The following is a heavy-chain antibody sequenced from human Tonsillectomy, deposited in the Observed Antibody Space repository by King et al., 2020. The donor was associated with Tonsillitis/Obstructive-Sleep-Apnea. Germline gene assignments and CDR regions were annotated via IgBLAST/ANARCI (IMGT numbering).Heavy chain of an antibody. V-gene: IGHV1-2*02. J-gene: IGHJ6*02. CDR2: INPNSGGT. CDR3: ARDALYCGGDCYSPYYGMDV. Sequence: QLVQSGAEVKKPGASVKVSCKASGYTFTGYYMHWVRQAPGQGLEWMGWINPNSGGTNYAQKFQGRVTITRDTSISTAYMELSRLRSDDTAVYYCARDALYCGGDCYSPYYGMDVWGQGTTVTVSS. CDR1: GYTFTGYY. D-gene: IGHD2-21*02.